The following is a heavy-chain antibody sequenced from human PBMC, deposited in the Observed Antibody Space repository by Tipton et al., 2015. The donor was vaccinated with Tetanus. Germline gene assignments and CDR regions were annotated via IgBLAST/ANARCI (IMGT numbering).Heavy chain of an antibody. V-gene: IGHV4-59*01. J-gene: IGHJ4*02. Sequence: TLSLTCIVSGGSMRSYYWSWIRQPPGKGLEWIGHIYSSGGARYNPSLKSRTTVSVDRSKSQFSLEVTSVTAADTAVYFCARGPLENEGYFVSWGQGILITVTA. CDR1: GGSMRSYY. CDR3: ARGPLENEGYFVS. D-gene: IGHD1-1*01. CDR2: IYSSGGA.